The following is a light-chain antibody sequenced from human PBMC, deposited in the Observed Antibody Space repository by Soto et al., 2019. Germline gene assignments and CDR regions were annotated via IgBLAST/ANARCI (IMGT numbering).Light chain of an antibody. V-gene: IGKV3-15*01. J-gene: IGKJ1*01. CDR3: LQYHNLWA. CDR2: RAS. Sequence: IVMMQSPATLSVSPGERSTFSCRASQNIYSNIAWYQQRPGQAPRLLIYRASTRATGVPARFSGSGSGTEFTLTISSLQSEDFAVYSCLQYHNLWAFGQGTKVDIK. CDR1: QNIYSN.